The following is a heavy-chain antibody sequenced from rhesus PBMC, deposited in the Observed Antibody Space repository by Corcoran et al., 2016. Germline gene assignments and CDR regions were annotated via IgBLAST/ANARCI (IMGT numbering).Heavy chain of an antibody. CDR2: IYGGCGST. V-gene: IGHV4-147*01. J-gene: IGHJ6*01. CDR3: ASAYGLDS. Sequence: QVQLQESGPGLVKPSETLSLTCAVSGGSISSNYWNWIRQPQGKGLGWIGRIYGGCGSTSYNPSLTSRVTISTDTSKNQCSLKLSSVTAADTAVYYCASAYGLDSWGQGVVVTVSS. CDR1: GGSISSNY.